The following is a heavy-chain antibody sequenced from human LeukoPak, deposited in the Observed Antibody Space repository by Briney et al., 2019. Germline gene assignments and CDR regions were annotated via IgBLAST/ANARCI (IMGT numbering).Heavy chain of an antibody. D-gene: IGHD2-2*01. CDR1: GFTFSSYA. CDR2: ISYGGSNK. J-gene: IGHJ4*02. Sequence: GGSLRLFCAASGFTFSSYAMHWVRQAPGKGLEGGAVISYGGSNKYYADSVKRRFTISRDNSKNTLYLQMNSLRAEDTAVYYCARDRGSSTSYYDYWGQGTLVTVSS. CDR3: ARDRGSSTSYYDY. V-gene: IGHV3-30*04.